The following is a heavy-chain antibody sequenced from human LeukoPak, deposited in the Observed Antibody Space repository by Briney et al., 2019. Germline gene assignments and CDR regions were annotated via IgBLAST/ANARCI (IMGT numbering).Heavy chain of an antibody. CDR2: FSYSGST. CDR1: GGSISDYY. J-gene: IGHJ6*03. D-gene: IGHD6-13*01. Sequence: SETLSLTCTVSGGSISDYYWNWIRQPPGKGLEWIGYFSYSGSTNYNPSLKSRVTISVDTSKNQFSLKLTSVTAADTAVYYCTRRKIAPGGTMTTYYHYYYMDVWGEGTTVTVSS. V-gene: IGHV4-59*12. CDR3: TRRKIAPGGTMTTYYHYYYMDV.